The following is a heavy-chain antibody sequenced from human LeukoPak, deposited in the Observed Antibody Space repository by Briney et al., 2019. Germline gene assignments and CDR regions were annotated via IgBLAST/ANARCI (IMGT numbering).Heavy chain of an antibody. Sequence: PGGSLRLSCAASGLTVSSNYMSWVRQTPGKGLEWVAVLYSGGGGASYADSVKGRFTISRDNAKNSLYLQMNSLRAEDTAVYYCARDPLDSSGLMNWFDPWGQGTLVTVSS. CDR3: ARDPLDSSGLMNWFDP. V-gene: IGHV3-66*01. CDR2: LYSGGGGA. CDR1: GLTVSSNY. D-gene: IGHD3-22*01. J-gene: IGHJ5*02.